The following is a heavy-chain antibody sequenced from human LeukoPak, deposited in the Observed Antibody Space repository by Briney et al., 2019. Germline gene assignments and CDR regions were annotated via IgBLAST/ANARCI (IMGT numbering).Heavy chain of an antibody. V-gene: IGHV4-39*07. Sequence: SETLSLTCTVSGGSISSSSYYWGWIRQPPGKGLEWIGSIYYSGSTYYNPSLKSRVTISVDTSKNQFSLKLTSVTAADTAVYYCARGSGLWLSYYYMDVWGKGTTVTVSS. CDR3: ARGSGLWLSYYYMDV. CDR2: IYYSGST. CDR1: GGSISSSSYY. D-gene: IGHD5-18*01. J-gene: IGHJ6*03.